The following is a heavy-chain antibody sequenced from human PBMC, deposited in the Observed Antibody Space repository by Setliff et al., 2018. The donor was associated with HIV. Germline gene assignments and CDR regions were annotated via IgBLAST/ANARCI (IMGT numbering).Heavy chain of an antibody. CDR1: GYTFTNYW. Sequence: GESLKISCKGSGYTFTNYWIAWVRQMPGKGLEWMGIIHPGDSDARYSPPFLGQVSISADKSISTAYLQWSSLKASDTAMYYCARLTYYYDSSGYYPNWFDPWGQGTLVTVSS. V-gene: IGHV5-51*01. J-gene: IGHJ5*02. CDR2: IHPGDSDA. CDR3: ARLTYYYDSSGYYPNWFDP. D-gene: IGHD3-22*01.